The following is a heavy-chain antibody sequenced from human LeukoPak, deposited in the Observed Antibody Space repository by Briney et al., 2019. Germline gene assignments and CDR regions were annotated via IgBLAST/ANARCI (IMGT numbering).Heavy chain of an antibody. D-gene: IGHD3-10*01. CDR2: INHSGST. CDR1: GGSFSGYY. J-gene: IGHJ6*02. CDR3: ASTRFGGYYYYGMDV. V-gene: IGHV4-34*01. Sequence: SETLSLTCAVYGGSFSGYYWSWIRQPPGKGLEWIGEINHSGSTNYNPSLKSRVTISVDTPENQFSLKLSSVTAADTAVYYCASTRFGGYYYYGMDVWGQGTTVTVSS.